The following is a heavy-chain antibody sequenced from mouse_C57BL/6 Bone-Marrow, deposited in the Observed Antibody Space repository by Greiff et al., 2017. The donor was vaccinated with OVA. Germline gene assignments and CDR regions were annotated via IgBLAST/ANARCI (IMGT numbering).Heavy chain of an antibody. J-gene: IGHJ1*03. D-gene: IGHD2-4*01. CDR2: SRNKANDYTT. CDR1: GFTFSDFY. V-gene: IGHV7-1*01. CDR3: AREDYYWYFDV. Sequence: EVQLVESGGGLVQSGRSLRLSCATSGFTFSDFYMEWVRQAPGKGLEWIAASRNKANDYTTEYSASVKGRFIVSRDTSQSILYLQMNALRAEDTAIYYCAREDYYWYFDVWGTGTTVTVSS.